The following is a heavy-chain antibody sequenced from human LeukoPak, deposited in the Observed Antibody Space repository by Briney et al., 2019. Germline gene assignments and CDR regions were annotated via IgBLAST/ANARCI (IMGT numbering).Heavy chain of an antibody. CDR2: ILFDGSNK. V-gene: IGHV3-30*02. CDR3: AKDKRRWLQLVDY. Sequence: VGSLRLSSAASGFTFCDYGMHSVRQAPGKGLEWVAFILFDGSNKYYVDSVKGRFTISRDNYKNTLYLQMNSLRAEDTAVYYCAKDKRRWLQLVDYWGQGTLVTVSS. D-gene: IGHD5-24*01. J-gene: IGHJ4*02. CDR1: GFTFCDYG.